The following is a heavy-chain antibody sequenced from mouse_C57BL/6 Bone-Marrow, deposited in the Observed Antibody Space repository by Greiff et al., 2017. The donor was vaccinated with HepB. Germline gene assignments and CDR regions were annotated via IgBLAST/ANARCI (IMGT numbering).Heavy chain of an antibody. CDR2: IDPETGGT. V-gene: IGHV1-15*01. CDR1: GYTFTDYE. J-gene: IGHJ1*03. D-gene: IGHD2-2*01. CDR3: TRYGYDWYFDV. Sequence: VQLQESGAELVRPGASVTLSCKASGYTFTDYEMHWVKQTPVHGLEWIGAIDPETGGTAYNQKFKGKAILTADKSSSTAYMELRSLTSEDSAVYYCTRYGYDWYFDVWGTGTTVTVSS.